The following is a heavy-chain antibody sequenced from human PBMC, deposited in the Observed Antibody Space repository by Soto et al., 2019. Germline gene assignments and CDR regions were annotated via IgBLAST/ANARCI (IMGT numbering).Heavy chain of an antibody. V-gene: IGHV4-39*02. CDR3: AKDFGGWRTDS. D-gene: IGHD3-3*01. CDR2: SSYSGTP. J-gene: IGHJ4*02. Sequence: PSETLSLTFTVSGSPINNSPYFWAWIRQPPGKALEWIGSSSYSGTPYIIPSLRSRVTVSVDTSKNQFSLKLTSVTASDTAVYYCAKDFGGWRTDSWGQGILVTVS. CDR1: GSPINNSPYF.